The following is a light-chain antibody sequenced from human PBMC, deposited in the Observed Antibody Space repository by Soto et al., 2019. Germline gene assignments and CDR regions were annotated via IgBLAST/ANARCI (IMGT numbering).Light chain of an antibody. CDR2: ATS. Sequence: ENVLTQSPGTLSLSPGERVTLSCRASQSVNTNYLAWYQQKPGQPPRLLIYATSSRATGVPDRFSGGGSGTDFTLTISRLEPEDFVVYYCQQYGSSPRYIFGQGTKLEIK. J-gene: IGKJ2*01. V-gene: IGKV3-20*01. CDR1: QSVNTNY. CDR3: QQYGSSPRYI.